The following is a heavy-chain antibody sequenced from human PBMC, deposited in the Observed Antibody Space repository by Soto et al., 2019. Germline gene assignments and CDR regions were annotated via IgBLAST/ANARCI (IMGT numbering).Heavy chain of an antibody. CDR2: ISPKSGGE. V-gene: IGHV1-2*02. D-gene: IGHD3-10*01. Sequence: AGVKVSCQAGGYTFSDYYIQWVRQAAGQGLEYMGWISPKSGGEAYAQKFRGRVTMNRHTSVHLDYLHLSSLKSDDTAVYFCARLHRGAPSHLDSWGQGTLVTVSS. J-gene: IGHJ4*02. CDR3: ARLHRGAPSHLDS. CDR1: GYTFSDYY.